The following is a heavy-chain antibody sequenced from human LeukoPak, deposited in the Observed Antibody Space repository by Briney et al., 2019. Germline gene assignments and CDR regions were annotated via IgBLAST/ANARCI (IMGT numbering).Heavy chain of an antibody. CDR1: GFTFTSSA. Sequence: SVKVSCKASGFTFTSSAMQWVRQARGQRLEWIGWIVVGSGNTNYAQKFQERVTITRDMSTSTAYMELSSLRSEDTAVYYCARDPQDSSSWYFDYWGQGTLVTVSS. CDR3: ARDPQDSSSWYFDY. CDR2: IVVGSGNT. D-gene: IGHD6-13*01. J-gene: IGHJ4*02. V-gene: IGHV1-58*02.